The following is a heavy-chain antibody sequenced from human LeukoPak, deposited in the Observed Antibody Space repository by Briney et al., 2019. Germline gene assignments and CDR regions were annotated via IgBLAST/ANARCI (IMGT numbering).Heavy chain of an antibody. CDR2: IYTSGTT. J-gene: IGHJ5*02. CDR3: ARASTTVVTDWFDP. Sequence: PSQTLSLTCTVSGASVNSGNYYWTWIRQPAGKRLEWIGRIYTSGTTNYNPSLKSRVTISVDTSKNQFSLKLSSVTAADTAVYYCARASTTVVTDWFDPWGQGTLVTVSS. V-gene: IGHV4-61*02. D-gene: IGHD4-23*01. CDR1: GASVNSGNYY.